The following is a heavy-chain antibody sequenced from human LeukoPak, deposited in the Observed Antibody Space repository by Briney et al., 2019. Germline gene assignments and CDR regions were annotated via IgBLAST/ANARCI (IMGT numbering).Heavy chain of an antibody. CDR2: IFHTGDT. V-gene: IGHV4-38-2*02. CDR1: ASSIRSRYY. Sequence: SETLSLTCTVSASSIRSRYYWGWIRQPPGKGLEWIGSIFHTGDTYYNPSLKSRVTISVDTSKNQFSLKLNSVTAADTAIYYCARDYNETYLFPHGDGGQGTLVTVSS. D-gene: IGHD3-10*01. CDR3: ARDYNETYLFPHGD. J-gene: IGHJ4*02.